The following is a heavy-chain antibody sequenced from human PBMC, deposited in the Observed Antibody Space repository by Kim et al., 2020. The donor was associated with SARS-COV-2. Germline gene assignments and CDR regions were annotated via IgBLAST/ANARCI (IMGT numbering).Heavy chain of an antibody. D-gene: IGHD3-16*01. V-gene: IGHV4-59*09. Sequence: KSRLTISVDTSKNQFSLKLSSVTAADTAVYYCARGGRDYGSYYFYYYMDVWGKGTTVTVSS. CDR3: ARGGRDYGSYYFYYYMDV. J-gene: IGHJ6*03.